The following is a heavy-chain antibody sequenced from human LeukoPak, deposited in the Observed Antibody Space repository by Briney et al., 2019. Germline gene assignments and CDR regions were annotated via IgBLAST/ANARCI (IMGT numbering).Heavy chain of an antibody. J-gene: IGHJ4*02. CDR2: INHSGGT. Sequence: PSETLSLTCAVYGGSFSGYYWSWIRQPPGKGLEWIGEINHSGGTNYNPSLKSRVTISVDTSKNQFSLKLSSVTAADTAVYYCARGWTVTNFDYWGQGTLVTVSS. CDR1: GGSFSGYY. V-gene: IGHV4-34*01. CDR3: ARGWTVTNFDY. D-gene: IGHD4-17*01.